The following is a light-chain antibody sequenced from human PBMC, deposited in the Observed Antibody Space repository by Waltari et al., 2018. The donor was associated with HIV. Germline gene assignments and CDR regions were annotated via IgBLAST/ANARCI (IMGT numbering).Light chain of an antibody. CDR2: DVS. CDR1: SSDVGGYDS. J-gene: IGLJ1*01. Sequence: QSALTQPASVSGSPGQPITISCTGTSSDVGGYDSVSWYQQHPGKAPKLMISDVSNRPSGVSNRFSGSKSGTTASLTISGLQAEDEADYYCSSYTKGTSLRVFGTGTTVTVL. CDR3: SSYTKGTSLRV. V-gene: IGLV2-14*01.